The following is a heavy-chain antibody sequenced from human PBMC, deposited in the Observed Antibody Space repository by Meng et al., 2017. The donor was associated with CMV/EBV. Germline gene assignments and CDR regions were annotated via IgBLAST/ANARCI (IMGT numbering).Heavy chain of an antibody. J-gene: IGHJ4*02. CDR3: ARTGYYVCWSGYYYLDY. CDR2: ISSDSSDI. V-gene: IGHV3-21*01. Sequence: GGSLRLSCAASGFTFSSYSMNWVRQAPGKGLEWVSSISSDSSDIYYADSVKGRFTISRDNAKNSLYLQMNSLRAEDTAVYYCARTGYYVCWSGYYYLDYWGQGTLVTVSS. D-gene: IGHD3-3*01. CDR1: GFTFSSYS.